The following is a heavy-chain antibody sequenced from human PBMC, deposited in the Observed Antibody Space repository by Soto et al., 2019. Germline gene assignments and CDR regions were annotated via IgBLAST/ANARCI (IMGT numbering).Heavy chain of an antibody. Sequence: GGSLRLSCAASGFTFSSYWMSWVRQAPGKGLEWVANIKQDGSEKYYVDSVKGRFTISRDNAKNSLYLQMNSLRAEDTAVYYCARDIAARPLSRFDYYYYYYMDVWGKGTTVTVSS. D-gene: IGHD6-6*01. J-gene: IGHJ6*03. V-gene: IGHV3-7*01. CDR1: GFTFSSYW. CDR3: ARDIAARPLSRFDYYYYYYMDV. CDR2: IKQDGSEK.